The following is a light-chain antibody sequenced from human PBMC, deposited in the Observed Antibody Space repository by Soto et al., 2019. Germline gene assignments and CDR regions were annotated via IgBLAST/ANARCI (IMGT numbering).Light chain of an antibody. CDR1: QNIKKF. CDR3: QQSYSSPLT. CDR2: ATS. Sequence: DIHMTQSPSSLSASVGDRVTITCRASQNIKKFLNWYQQRPGKAPSALIHATSTLQNGVSSRFSGSGSDTDLTLTITSLQPEDFATYFCQQSYSSPLTFGGGTKVEL. J-gene: IGKJ4*01. V-gene: IGKV1-39*01.